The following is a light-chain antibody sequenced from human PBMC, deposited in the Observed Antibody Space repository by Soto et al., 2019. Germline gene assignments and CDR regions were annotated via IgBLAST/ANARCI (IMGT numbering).Light chain of an antibody. CDR1: SSDVGGYNF. CDR2: EVS. J-gene: IGLJ2*01. CDR3: SSQAGRNTVV. Sequence: QSVLTQPPSASGSPGQSLTISCTGTSSDVGGYNFVSWYQQHPGKAPKLMIFEVSKRPSGVTDRFSGSKSGNTASLTVSGLQAEDEADYYCSSQAGRNTVVFGGGTKLTVL. V-gene: IGLV2-8*01.